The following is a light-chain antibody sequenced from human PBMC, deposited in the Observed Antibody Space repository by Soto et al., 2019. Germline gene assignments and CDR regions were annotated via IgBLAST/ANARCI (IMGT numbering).Light chain of an antibody. J-gene: IGKJ1*01. CDR1: QSVPNNY. Sequence: EIVLTQSPGTLSLSPGERATLSCTASQSVPNNYLAWYQHKPGQAPRLLIHGPSRRATGIPDRFSGSGSGTDFAFSISRLEPADCAGYYCHRNDTSPQTLGQGTKVEMK. CDR3: HRNDTSPQT. V-gene: IGKV3-20*01. CDR2: GPS.